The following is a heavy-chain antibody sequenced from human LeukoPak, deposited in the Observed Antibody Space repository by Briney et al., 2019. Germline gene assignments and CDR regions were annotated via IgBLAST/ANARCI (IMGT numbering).Heavy chain of an antibody. CDR2: ISAYNGNT. Sequence: ASVKVSCKASGYTFTSYGIIWVRQAPGHGLEWMGWISAYNGNTNYAQKFQGRVTVTTDTSTSTAYMDLRSLRSDDTAVYYCARGIISTPVYGMDVWGQGTTVTVSS. CDR3: ARGIISTPVYGMDV. D-gene: IGHD3-10*01. V-gene: IGHV1-18*01. CDR1: GYTFTSYG. J-gene: IGHJ6*02.